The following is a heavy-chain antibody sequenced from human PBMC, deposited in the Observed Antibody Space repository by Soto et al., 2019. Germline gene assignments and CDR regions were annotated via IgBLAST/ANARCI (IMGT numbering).Heavy chain of an antibody. D-gene: IGHD3-10*01. Sequence: ASVKVSCKASGYTFTSYGISWVRQAPGQGLEWMGWISAYNGNTNYAQKLQGRVTMTTDTSTSTAYMELRSLGSDDTAVYYCARVTLLDGAFDIWGQGTMVTVSS. CDR3: ARVTLLDGAFDI. J-gene: IGHJ3*02. V-gene: IGHV1-18*01. CDR2: ISAYNGNT. CDR1: GYTFTSYG.